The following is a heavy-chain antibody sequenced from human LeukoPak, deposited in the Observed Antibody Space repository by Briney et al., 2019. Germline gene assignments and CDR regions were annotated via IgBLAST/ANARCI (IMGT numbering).Heavy chain of an antibody. CDR2: ISGSGGST. Sequence: PGGSLRLSCAASGFTFSSYAMSWVRQAPGKGLEWVSAISGSGGSTYYADSVKGRFTISRDNSKNTLYLQMNSLKTEDTAVYYCTTVGLSFSSGYYCGSNAFDIWGQGTMVTVSS. CDR1: GFTFSSYA. V-gene: IGHV3-23*01. D-gene: IGHD3-22*01. J-gene: IGHJ3*02. CDR3: TTVGLSFSSGYYCGSNAFDI.